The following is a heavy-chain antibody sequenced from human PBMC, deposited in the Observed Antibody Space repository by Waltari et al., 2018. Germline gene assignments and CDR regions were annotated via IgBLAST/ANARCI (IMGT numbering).Heavy chain of an antibody. Sequence: QVQLQQWGAGLLKPSETMSLTCAVYGGSLSGYYWTWIGQPPGKGLEWIAEINHAGSTNYNPSLKSRVTMSVDTSKNQFSLKMTSVTAADTAMYYCARGLSTVARFDYWGQGTLVTVSS. D-gene: IGHD4-17*01. CDR3: ARGLSTVARFDY. J-gene: IGHJ4*02. V-gene: IGHV4-34*01. CDR2: INHAGST. CDR1: GGSLSGYY.